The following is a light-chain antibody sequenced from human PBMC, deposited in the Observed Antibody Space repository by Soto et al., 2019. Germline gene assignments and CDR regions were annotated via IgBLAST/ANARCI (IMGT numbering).Light chain of an antibody. CDR2: DAS. Sequence: EIVLTQSPATLSLSPGERATVSCRASQSVSSHLAWYQQKRGQAPRLLIYDASSRASGIPARFSGSGSGTDSTLTISSLEPEDFAVYYCQQGGNWPLTFGQGTRLEI. CDR3: QQGGNWPLT. V-gene: IGKV3-11*01. CDR1: QSVSSH. J-gene: IGKJ5*01.